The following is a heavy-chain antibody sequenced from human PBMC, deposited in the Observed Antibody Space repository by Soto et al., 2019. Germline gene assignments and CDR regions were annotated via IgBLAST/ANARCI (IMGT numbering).Heavy chain of an antibody. CDR1: GGSISSYY. Sequence: SETLSLTCTVSGGSISSYYWSWIRQPPGKGLEWIGYIYYSGSTNYNPSLKSRVTISVDTPKNQFSLKLSSVTAADTAVYYCARFHDRPGYYYYYYGMDVWGQGTTVTVSS. D-gene: IGHD1-1*01. CDR2: IYYSGST. CDR3: ARFHDRPGYYYYYYGMDV. V-gene: IGHV4-59*01. J-gene: IGHJ6*02.